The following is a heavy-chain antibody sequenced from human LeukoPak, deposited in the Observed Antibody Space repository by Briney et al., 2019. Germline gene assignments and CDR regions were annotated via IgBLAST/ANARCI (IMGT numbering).Heavy chain of an antibody. Sequence: PGGSLRLSCAASGFTFSSYGMHWVRQAPGKGLEWVAVISYDGSNKYYADSVKGRFTISRDNSKNTLYLQMNSLRAEDTAVYYCARENGDYNGGFDYWGQGTLVTVSS. CDR1: GFTFSSYG. J-gene: IGHJ4*02. D-gene: IGHD4-17*01. CDR3: ARENGDYNGGFDY. CDR2: ISYDGSNK. V-gene: IGHV3-30*03.